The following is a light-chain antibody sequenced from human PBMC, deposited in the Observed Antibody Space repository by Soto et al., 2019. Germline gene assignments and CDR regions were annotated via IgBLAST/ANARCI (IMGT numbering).Light chain of an antibody. V-gene: IGKV1-27*01. CDR3: QKYDSAPQT. CDR1: QGISNY. Sequence: DIQMTQSPSALSASVGDRVIITYRASQGISNYLAWYQQKPGKVPKLLIHAASTLQSGVPSRFSGSGSGTDFTLTISSLQPEDVATYYCQKYDSAPQTFGQGTKLEIK. CDR2: AAS. J-gene: IGKJ2*01.